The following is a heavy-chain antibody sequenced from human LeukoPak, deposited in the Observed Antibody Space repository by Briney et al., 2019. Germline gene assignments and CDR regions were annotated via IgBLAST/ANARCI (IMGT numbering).Heavy chain of an antibody. V-gene: IGHV1-2*02. D-gene: IGHD3-3*01. CDR1: GYTFTGYY. J-gene: IGHJ4*02. Sequence: ASVKVSCKASGYTFTGYYMHWVRQAPGQGLEWMGWINPNSGGTNYAQKFQGRVTMTRDTSISTAYMELSRLRSDDTAVYYCARLTRYYDFWSANGGYWGQGTLVTVSS. CDR2: INPNSGGT. CDR3: ARLTRYYDFWSANGGY.